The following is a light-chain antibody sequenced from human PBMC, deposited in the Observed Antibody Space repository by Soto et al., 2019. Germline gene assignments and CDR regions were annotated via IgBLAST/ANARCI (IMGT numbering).Light chain of an antibody. CDR2: DDN. CDR1: SSNIGGNS. J-gene: IGLJ1*01. V-gene: IGLV1-51*01. Sequence: VLTQPPSVSAAPGQKVTISCSGSSSNIGGNSVSWYQQLPGTAPKLLIYDDNKRPSGIPDRLSGSKSGTSATLGITGFQTGDEAGYYCGSWDSSLSAYVFGTGTKVTVL. CDR3: GSWDSSLSAYV.